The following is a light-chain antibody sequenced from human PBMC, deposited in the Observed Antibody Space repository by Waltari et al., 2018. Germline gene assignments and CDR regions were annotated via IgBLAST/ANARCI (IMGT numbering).Light chain of an antibody. CDR2: GNS. V-gene: IGLV1-40*01. CDR3: QSYDSSLSGPYV. J-gene: IGLJ1*01. CDR1: SSNAGARYH. Sequence: QAVLPQPTSLSGTPGRLVPVYCTRHSSNAGARYHVHWYQQLPGTAPKHLIYGNSNRPSGVPDRFSGSKSGTSASLAITGLQAEDEADYYCQSYDSSLSGPYVFGTGTKVTVL.